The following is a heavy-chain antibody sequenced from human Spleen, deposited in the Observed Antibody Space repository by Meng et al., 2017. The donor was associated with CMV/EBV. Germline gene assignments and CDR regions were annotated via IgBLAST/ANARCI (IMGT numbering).Heavy chain of an antibody. D-gene: IGHD2-2*01. Sequence: ASVKVSCKASGYTFTSNDINWVRQATGQGLEWMGWMNPNSGNTGYAQKFQGRVTMTGNASISTAYMELSSLRSEDTAVYYCARAGCSSTSCYLYYYYGMDVWGQGTTVTVSS. V-gene: IGHV1-8*01. CDR3: ARAGCSSTSCYLYYYYGMDV. CDR1: GYTFTSND. CDR2: MNPNSGNT. J-gene: IGHJ6*02.